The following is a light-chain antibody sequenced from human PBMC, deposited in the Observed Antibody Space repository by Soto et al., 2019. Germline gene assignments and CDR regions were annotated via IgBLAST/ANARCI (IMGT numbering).Light chain of an antibody. V-gene: IGKV3-20*01. Sequence: VVMPQTPETLSGSPGEGATLSCRASQSVATNLAWYQQKPGQAPRLLIYGASSRATGIPDRFSGSGSGTDFTLTISRLEPEDIAVYYCHQYGSSPTFGQGSMV. CDR3: HQYGSSPT. J-gene: IGKJ1*01. CDR2: GAS. CDR1: QSVATN.